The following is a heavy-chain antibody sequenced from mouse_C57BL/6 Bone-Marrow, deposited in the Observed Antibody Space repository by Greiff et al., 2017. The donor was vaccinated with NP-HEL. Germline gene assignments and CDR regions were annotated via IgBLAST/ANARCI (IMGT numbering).Heavy chain of an antibody. CDR2: ISAGGSYT. CDR1: GFTFSSYA. J-gene: IGHJ2*01. Sequence: EVQLVESGGGLVKPGGSLKLSCAASGFTFSSYAMSWVRQTPEKRLEWVATISAGGSYTYYPDNVKGRFTISRDNAKTKLYLQMSHLKSEDTAMFYCGRERDATGVEGGDYWGQGTTLTVSS. CDR3: GRERDATGVEGGDY. D-gene: IGHD1-1*01. V-gene: IGHV5-4*01.